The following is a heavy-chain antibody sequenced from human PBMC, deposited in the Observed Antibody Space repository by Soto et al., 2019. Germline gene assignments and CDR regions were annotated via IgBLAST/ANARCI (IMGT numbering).Heavy chain of an antibody. D-gene: IGHD6-13*01. CDR1: GFTFSSYG. CDR2: ISYDGSNK. V-gene: IGHV3-30*18. Sequence: GGSLRLSCAASGFTFSSYGMHWVRQAPGKGLEWVAVISYDGSNKYYADSVKGRFTISRDNSKNTLYLQMNSLRAEDTAVYYCAKTYSSSWGKTPRDYYYYGMDVWGQGTTVTVSS. CDR3: AKTYSSSWGKTPRDYYYYGMDV. J-gene: IGHJ6*02.